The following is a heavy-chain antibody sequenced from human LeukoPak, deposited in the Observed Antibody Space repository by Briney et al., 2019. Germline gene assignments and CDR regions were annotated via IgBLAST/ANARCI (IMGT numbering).Heavy chain of an antibody. J-gene: IGHJ4*02. CDR1: GFTFSSYA. V-gene: IGHV3-30-3*01. CDR2: ISYDGSNK. CDR3: ARWEDGELLTY. Sequence: GGSLRLSCAASGFTFSSYAMHWVRQAPGKGLEWVAVISYDGSNKYYADSVKGRFTISRDNSKNTLYLQMNSLRAEDTAVYYCARWEDGELLTYWGQGTLVTVSS. D-gene: IGHD3-10*01.